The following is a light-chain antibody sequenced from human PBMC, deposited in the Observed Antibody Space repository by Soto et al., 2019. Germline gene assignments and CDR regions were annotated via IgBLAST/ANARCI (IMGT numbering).Light chain of an antibody. Sequence: DVVMTQSPLSLPVTLGQPASISCRSSQSLVYSDGNTYLSWFQQRPGQSPRRLIYKVSNWDSGVTDRFSGSGSGTDLTLKISRVEAEDVGVSFCMQGTHWPPTFGQGTRLEIK. V-gene: IGKV2D-30*01. CDR2: KVS. CDR1: QSLVYSDGNTY. J-gene: IGKJ5*01. CDR3: MQGTHWPPT.